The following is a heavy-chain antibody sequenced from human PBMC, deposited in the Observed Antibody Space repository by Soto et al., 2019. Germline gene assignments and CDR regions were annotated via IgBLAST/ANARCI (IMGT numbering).Heavy chain of an antibody. Sequence: EVQLVESGGGPAQFGGSLRLSCAASGFTFSNYWMHWVRQVPGKGLVWVSSIKGDETSTGYADSVKGRFTIFRDNVKNTLYLQMNSLRAEERAVYYCAREVSGYYGFDYWGPGTRVTVSS. V-gene: IGHV3-74*01. CDR1: GFTFSNYW. D-gene: IGHD5-12*01. J-gene: IGHJ4*02. CDR3: AREVSGYYGFDY. CDR2: IKGDETST.